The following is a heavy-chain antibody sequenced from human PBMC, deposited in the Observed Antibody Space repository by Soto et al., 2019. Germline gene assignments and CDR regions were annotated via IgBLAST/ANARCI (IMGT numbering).Heavy chain of an antibody. V-gene: IGHV3-30*18. CDR3: AKPIVVRSSSWAYFDY. CDR2: ISYDGSNK. CDR1: GFTFSSYG. Sequence: PGESLKISCAASGFTFSSYGMHWVRQAPGKGLEWVAVISYDGSNKYYADSVKGRFTISRDNSKNTLYLQMNSLRAEDTAVYYCAKPIVVRSSSWAYFDYWGQGTLVTVSS. J-gene: IGHJ4*02. D-gene: IGHD6-13*01.